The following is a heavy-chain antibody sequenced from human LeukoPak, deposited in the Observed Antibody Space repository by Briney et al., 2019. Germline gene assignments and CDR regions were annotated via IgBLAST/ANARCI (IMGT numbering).Heavy chain of an antibody. CDR3: ARDPTGSWTHTRLDP. J-gene: IGHJ5*02. Sequence: GASVKVSCKASGGTFSSYAISWVRQAPGQGLEWMGRIIPIFGIANYAQKFQGRVTFTADKSTSTASMELSSLRSEDTAVYYCARDPTGSWTHTRLDPWGQRTLVTVSS. CDR1: GGTFSSYA. CDR2: IIPIFGIA. D-gene: IGHD3-10*01. V-gene: IGHV1-69*04.